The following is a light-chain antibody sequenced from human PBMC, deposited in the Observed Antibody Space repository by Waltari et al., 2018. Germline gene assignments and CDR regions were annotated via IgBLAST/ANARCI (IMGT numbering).Light chain of an antibody. CDR2: EVS. Sequence: DIVMTQTPLSLSVTPGQPASISCKSSQSLRNSNGKTYLYWYVQKPGQSPQILIYEVSGRFAGVPDRISGSGSGTDFTLKIRRVEAEDVGVYYCMQGVHLPRTFGQGTKVEIK. V-gene: IGKV2-29*03. CDR1: QSLRNSNGKTY. J-gene: IGKJ1*01. CDR3: MQGVHLPRT.